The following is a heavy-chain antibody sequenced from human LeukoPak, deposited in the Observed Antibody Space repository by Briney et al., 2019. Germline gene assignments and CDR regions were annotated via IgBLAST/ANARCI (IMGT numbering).Heavy chain of an antibody. CDR3: ATLRRYCSGGSCSWYFDY. CDR2: IYTSGST. J-gene: IGHJ4*02. D-gene: IGHD2-15*01. CDR1: GGSISSGSYY. V-gene: IGHV4-61*02. Sequence: SETLSLTCTVSGGSISSGSYYWSWIRQPAGKGLEWIGRIYTSGSTNYNPSLKSRVTISVDTSKNQFSLKLSSVTAADTAVYYCATLRRYCSGGSCSWYFDYWGQGTLVTVSS.